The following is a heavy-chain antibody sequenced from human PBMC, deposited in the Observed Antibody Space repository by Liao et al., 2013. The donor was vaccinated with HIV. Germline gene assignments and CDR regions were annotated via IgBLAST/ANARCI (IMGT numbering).Heavy chain of an antibody. V-gene: IGHV4-59*01. CDR1: SGSISSYY. Sequence: QVQLRESGPGLVKPSETLSLTCNISSGSISSYYWSWLRQPPGKGLEWIGYVSYSGRTNYNPSLKNRVSISVETSKDQFSLRLNSVTPADTATYYCARGGETGMEYDPVPYWYF. J-gene: IGHJ2*01. CDR2: VSYSGRT. CDR3: ARGGETGMEYDPVPYWYF. D-gene: IGHD2-8*01.